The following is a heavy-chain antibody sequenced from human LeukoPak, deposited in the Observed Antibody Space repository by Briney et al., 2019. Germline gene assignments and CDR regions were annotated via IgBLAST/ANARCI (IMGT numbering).Heavy chain of an antibody. D-gene: IGHD3-10*01. CDR3: ARVGSPDAFDI. V-gene: IGHV4-34*01. CDR2: INHSGST. CDR1: GGSFSGYY. Sequence: SETLSLTCADYGGSFSGYYWSLIRQPPGKGLEWIGEINHSGSTNYNPSLKSRVTISVDTSKNQFSLKLSSVTAADTAVYYCARVGSPDAFDIWGQGTMVTVSS. J-gene: IGHJ3*02.